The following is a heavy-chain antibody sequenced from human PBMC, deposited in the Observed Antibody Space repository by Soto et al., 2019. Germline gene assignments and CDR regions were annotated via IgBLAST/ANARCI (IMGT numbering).Heavy chain of an antibody. CDR1: GFTFSSYT. CDR3: ARGFAGGSSFYSFDF. V-gene: IGHV3-30*04. D-gene: IGHD3-10*01. J-gene: IGHJ4*02. Sequence: QVHLVESGGGVVQPGRSLRLSCAASGFTFSSYTIHWVRQAPGTGLEWVAVMSYDGSHIYYAESVEGRFTVSRDNSKNTQYLQMDRLRVEDTAVYYCARGFAGGSSFYSFDFWGLGTLVTVSS. CDR2: MSYDGSHI.